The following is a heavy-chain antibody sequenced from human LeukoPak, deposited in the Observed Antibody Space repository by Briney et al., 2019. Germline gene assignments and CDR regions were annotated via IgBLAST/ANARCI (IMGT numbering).Heavy chain of an antibody. CDR1: GGSFSGYY. CDR2: INHSGST. CDR3: ARGIRLFRTTQEGYCSGGSCNWFDP. V-gene: IGHV4-34*01. Sequence: SETLSLTCAVYGGSFSGYYWSWLRQPPGKGLEWIGEINHSGSTNYNPSLKSRVTISVDTSKNQFSLKLSSVTAADTAVYYCARGIRLFRTTQEGYCSGGSCNWFDPWGQGTLVTVSS. J-gene: IGHJ5*02. D-gene: IGHD2-15*01.